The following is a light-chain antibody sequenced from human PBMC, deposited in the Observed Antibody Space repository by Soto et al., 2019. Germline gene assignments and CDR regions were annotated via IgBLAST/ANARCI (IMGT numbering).Light chain of an antibody. J-gene: IGLJ3*02. CDR2: SNN. Sequence: QSVLTQPPSASVTPGQRVTISCSGSSSNIGSNTVNWYQQLPGTAPKLLIYSNNQLPSRVPDRFSGSKSGTTASLAISGLQCEDEADYYCAAWDDSMSWVFGGGTKLTV. V-gene: IGLV1-44*01. CDR1: SSNIGSNT. CDR3: AAWDDSMSWV.